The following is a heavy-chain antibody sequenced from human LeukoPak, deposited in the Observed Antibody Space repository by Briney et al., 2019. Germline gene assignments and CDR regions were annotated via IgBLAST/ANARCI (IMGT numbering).Heavy chain of an antibody. J-gene: IGHJ3*02. V-gene: IGHV1-24*01. CDR1: GYTLTELS. CDR3: ATDYCSGGSCYVGAFDI. Sequence: ASVKVSCKVSGYTLTELSMHWVRQAPGQGLEWMGGFDPEDGETIYAQKFQGRVTMTEDTSTDTAYMELSSLRSEDTAVYYCATDYCSGGSCYVGAFDIWGQGTMVTVSS. CDR2: FDPEDGET. D-gene: IGHD2-15*01.